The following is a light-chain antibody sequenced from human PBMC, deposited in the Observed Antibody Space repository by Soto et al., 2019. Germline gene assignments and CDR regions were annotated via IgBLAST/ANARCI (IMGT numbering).Light chain of an antibody. Sequence: DIQMTQSPSSLSASVGDRVTITCQASQNINNYLNWYQQKPGRAPNLLIYDASNLEAGVPSRFRRSGSGTDFTFTIRRLKPEDIATYYCQQYENIPTVGQGTRLEIK. CDR3: QQYENIPT. CDR1: QNINNY. CDR2: DAS. V-gene: IGKV1-33*01. J-gene: IGKJ5*01.